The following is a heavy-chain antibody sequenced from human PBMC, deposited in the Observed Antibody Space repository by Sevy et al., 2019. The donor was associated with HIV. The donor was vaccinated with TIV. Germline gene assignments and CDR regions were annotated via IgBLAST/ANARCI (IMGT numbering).Heavy chain of an antibody. Sequence: GGSLRLSCTASGFIFSGYAMHWVRQAPGKGLEWVAFIRYDGSEKYSADSVKGRFTISRDNQQNALYLQMKNLRPDDTAVYYCEKGGGPESVFLEWSPSEAESRYFDLWGRGTLVTVSS. J-gene: IGHJ2*01. CDR3: EKGGGPESVFLEWSPSEAESRYFDL. CDR1: GFIFSGYA. D-gene: IGHD3-3*01. CDR2: IRYDGSEK. V-gene: IGHV3-30*02.